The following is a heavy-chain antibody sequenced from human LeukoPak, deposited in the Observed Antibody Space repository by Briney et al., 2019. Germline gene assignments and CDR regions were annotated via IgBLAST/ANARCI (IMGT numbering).Heavy chain of an antibody. V-gene: IGHV4-61*08. J-gene: IGHJ4*02. D-gene: IGHD1-26*01. Sequence: SETLSLTCSVSGASVGSAGYHWSWIRQPPGGGLEWVGYVYYVSSTNYNPSLKSRVTMSVDPSRNQFSLKLNSVTAADTAVYYCARTQSQSGSYRYYYGYWGQGTPVTVSS. CDR2: VYYVSST. CDR3: ARTQSQSGSYRYYYGY. CDR1: GASVGSAGYH.